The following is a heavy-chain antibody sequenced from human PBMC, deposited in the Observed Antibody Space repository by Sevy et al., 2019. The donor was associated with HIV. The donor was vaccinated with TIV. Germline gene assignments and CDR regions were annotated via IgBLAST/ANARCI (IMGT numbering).Heavy chain of an antibody. CDR3: ARDKNYYVSGSFDY. CDR1: GGIFRSNA. CDR2: LIAVVGTT. V-gene: IGHV1-69*13. J-gene: IGHJ4*01. D-gene: IGHD3-10*01. Sequence: ASVKVSCKASGGIFRSNAISWVRQAPGQGLEWMGGLIAVVGTTHYAQKFQGRVTITADESRSTAYMELSSLKSEDTAVYYCARDKNYYVSGSFDYWDQGSQVTVSS.